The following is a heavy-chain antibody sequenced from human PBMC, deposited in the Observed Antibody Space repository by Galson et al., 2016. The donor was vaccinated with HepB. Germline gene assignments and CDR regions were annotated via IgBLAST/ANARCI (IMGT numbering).Heavy chain of an antibody. D-gene: IGHD1-1*01. J-gene: IGHJ3*01. CDR1: GFSLSTSGMS. CDR2: ITWDDDI. Sequence: PALVKPTQTLTLTCTFSGFSLSTSGMSVSWIRQPPGKALEWLALITWDDDIYYSPSLKTRLTVSKDTSNNQVVLTMTNMDPLDTGTYYCARIHLTTGRLDAFDVWGQGTLVTFSS. CDR3: ARIHLTTGRLDAFDV. V-gene: IGHV2-70*01.